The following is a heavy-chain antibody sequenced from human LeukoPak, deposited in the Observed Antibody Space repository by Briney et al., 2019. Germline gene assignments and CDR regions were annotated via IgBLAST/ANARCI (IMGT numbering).Heavy chain of an antibody. CDR2: IYYSGNT. D-gene: IGHD5-18*01. CDR1: GGSISNYY. Sequence: SETLSLTCTVSGGSISNYYWGWIRQPPGMGLGWIGSIYYSGNTYYNPSLKSRVTISVDTSKNHFSLTLSSVTAADTAVYYCARGQKYRNGYTVTELGSGYFDYWGQGTLVTVSS. CDR3: ARGQKYRNGYTVTELGSGYFDY. J-gene: IGHJ4*02. V-gene: IGHV4-39*07.